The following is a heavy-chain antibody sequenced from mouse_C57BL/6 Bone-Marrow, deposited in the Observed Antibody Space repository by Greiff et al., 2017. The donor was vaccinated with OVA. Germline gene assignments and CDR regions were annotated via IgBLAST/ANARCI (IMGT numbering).Heavy chain of an antibody. CDR2: LSPSNGGT. Sequence: QVQLQQPGTELVKPGASVKLSCKASGYTFTSYWMHWVKQRPGQGLEWIGHLSPSNGGTKYNEKFKSKATLTVDKSSSTAYMQLSSLTSEDSAVYYCARREYGSYYFDYGGQGTTLTVSS. J-gene: IGHJ2*01. D-gene: IGHD1-1*01. V-gene: IGHV1-53*01. CDR3: ARREYGSYYFDY. CDR1: GYTFTSYW.